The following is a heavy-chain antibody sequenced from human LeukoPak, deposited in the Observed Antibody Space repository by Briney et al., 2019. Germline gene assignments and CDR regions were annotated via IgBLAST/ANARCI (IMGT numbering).Heavy chain of an antibody. D-gene: IGHD5-12*01. V-gene: IGHV4-38-2*01. CDR2: IYHSGST. CDR1: GGSFSGYY. J-gene: IGHJ4*02. CDR3: ARRYSGYDSKRYFDY. Sequence: SETLSLTCAVYGGSFSGYYWGWIRQPPGKGLEWIGSIYHSGSTYYNPSLKSRVTISVDTSKNQFSLKLSSVTAADTAVYYCARRYSGYDSKRYFDYWGQGTLVTVSS.